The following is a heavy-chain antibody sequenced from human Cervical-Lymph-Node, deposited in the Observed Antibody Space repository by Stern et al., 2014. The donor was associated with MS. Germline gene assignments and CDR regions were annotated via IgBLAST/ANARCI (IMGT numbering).Heavy chain of an antibody. D-gene: IGHD5-24*01. V-gene: IGHV3-33*01. Sequence: VQLVESGGGVVQPGTSLRLSCAASGFTFSSYGMHWVRQAPGMGLEWVALAWYDGSTAYYTNSVKGRFTISRDNSKNTLFLQMNSLTAEDTAVYYCARGHIPYAYNYLFDYWGQGTLVTVSS. J-gene: IGHJ4*02. CDR1: GFTFSSYG. CDR3: ARGHIPYAYNYLFDY. CDR2: AWYDGSTA.